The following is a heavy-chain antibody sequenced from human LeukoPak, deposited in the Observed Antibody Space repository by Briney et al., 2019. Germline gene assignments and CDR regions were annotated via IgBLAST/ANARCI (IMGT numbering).Heavy chain of an antibody. V-gene: IGHV1-18*01. CDR1: GYTFTSYG. J-gene: IGHJ5*02. CDR2: ISAYNGNT. CDR3: ARDPVYYSGGSCYGGYNWFDP. Sequence: ASVKVSCKASGYTFTSYGISWVRQAPGQGLEWMGWISAYNGNTNYAQKLQGRVTMTTDTSTSTAYMELRSLRSDDTAVYYCARDPVYYSGGSCYGGYNWFDPWGQGTLVTVSS. D-gene: IGHD2-15*01.